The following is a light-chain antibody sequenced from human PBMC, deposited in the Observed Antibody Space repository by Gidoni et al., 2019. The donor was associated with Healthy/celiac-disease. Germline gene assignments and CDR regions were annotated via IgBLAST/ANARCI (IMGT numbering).Light chain of an antibody. J-gene: IGKJ3*01. CDR3: QQRSNWPPIT. V-gene: IGKV3-11*01. CDR2: DAS. CDR1: QSVSSY. Sequence: EIVLTQSPATLSLSPGERATISCRASQSVSSYLAWYQQKPGQAPSLLIYDASNRATGIPARFSGSGSGTDFTLTISSLEPEDFAVYYCQQRSNWPPITFGPGTKVDIK.